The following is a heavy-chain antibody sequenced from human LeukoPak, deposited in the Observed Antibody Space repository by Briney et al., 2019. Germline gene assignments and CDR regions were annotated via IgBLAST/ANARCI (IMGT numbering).Heavy chain of an antibody. V-gene: IGHV3-23*01. CDR1: GFTFNNYA. D-gene: IGHD4-23*01. J-gene: IGHJ4*02. CDR2: ISGGGGST. CDR3: ARDYGGSSPFDY. Sequence: GGSLRLSCAASGFTFNNYAMSWVRQAPGKGLEWVSAISGGGGSTYYADSVKGRFTISRDNAKNSLYLQMNSLRAEDTAVYYCARDYGGSSPFDYWGQGTLVTVSS.